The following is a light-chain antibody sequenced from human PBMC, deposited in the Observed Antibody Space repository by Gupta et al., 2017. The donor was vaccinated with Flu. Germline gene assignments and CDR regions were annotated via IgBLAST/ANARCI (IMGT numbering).Light chain of an antibody. CDR1: SNDVGGYSY. Sequence: QSALTKPASVSGSPGQSITISCTGTSNDVGGYSYVSWYQQRPGKAPKLMIYEVTNRPSGVSNRFSGSKSGNTASLTISGLQAEDEADYYCSSYTSITTPVFVGGTELTVL. V-gene: IGLV2-14*01. CDR3: SSYTSITTPV. CDR2: EVT. J-gene: IGLJ3*02.